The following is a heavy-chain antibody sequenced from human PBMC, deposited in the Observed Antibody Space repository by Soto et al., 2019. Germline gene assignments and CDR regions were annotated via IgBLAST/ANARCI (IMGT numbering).Heavy chain of an antibody. CDR3: ARDPPPSPYSSSWYLDYFDY. J-gene: IGHJ4*02. Sequence: PGGSLRLSCAASGFTFSSYAMNWVRQAPGKGLEWVSYISSSGSTIYYADSVKGRFTISRDNAKNSLYLQMNSLRAEDTAVYYCARDPPPSPYSSSWYLDYFDYWGQGTLVTVSS. CDR1: GFTFSSYA. D-gene: IGHD6-13*01. CDR2: ISSSGSTI. V-gene: IGHV3-48*04.